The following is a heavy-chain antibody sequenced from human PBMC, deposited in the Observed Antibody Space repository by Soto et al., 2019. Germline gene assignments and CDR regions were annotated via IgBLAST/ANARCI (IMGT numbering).Heavy chain of an antibody. V-gene: IGHV1-8*01. CDR1: AYTFTSYD. D-gene: IGHD3-3*01. J-gene: IGHJ6*02. CDR2: MNPNNGNT. Sequence: ASVKVSCKAAAYTFTSYDINWVRQATGQDFEWMGWMNPNNGNTAYAQKFQGRVTMTRDTSKSTAFMELSSLTSEDTAVYYCARVLSWASYYDFWSGYYNYYYYGMDVWGQGTTVTVSS. CDR3: ARVLSWASYYDFWSGYYNYYYYGMDV.